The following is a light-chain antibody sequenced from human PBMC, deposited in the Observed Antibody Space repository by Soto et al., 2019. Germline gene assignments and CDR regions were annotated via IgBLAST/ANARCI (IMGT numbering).Light chain of an antibody. CDR3: TSWTTSTTMI. Sequence: ALTQPASVSGSPGQSITISCTGTSXXIGAYNLVSWYQQHPGKAPKLMLYDVXXRPXXVSNRFSGSKSGNTASLTISGLQAEDEADYYCTSWTTSTTMIFGGGTKVTVL. J-gene: IGLJ2*01. V-gene: IGLV2-14*03. CDR1: SXXIGAYNL. CDR2: DVX.